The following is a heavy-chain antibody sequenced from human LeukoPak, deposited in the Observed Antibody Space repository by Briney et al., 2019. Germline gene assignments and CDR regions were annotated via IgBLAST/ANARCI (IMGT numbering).Heavy chain of an antibody. CDR1: GFTFDDYA. Sequence: PGGSLRLSCAASGFTFDDYAMHWVRQAPGKGLEWVSGISWNSGSIGYADSVKGRFTISRDNAKNSLYLQMNSLRAEDTALYYCAKDAGGYSYGYGMFDYWGQGTLVTVSS. V-gene: IGHV3-9*01. J-gene: IGHJ4*02. D-gene: IGHD5-18*01. CDR2: ISWNSGSI. CDR3: AKDAGGYSYGYGMFDY.